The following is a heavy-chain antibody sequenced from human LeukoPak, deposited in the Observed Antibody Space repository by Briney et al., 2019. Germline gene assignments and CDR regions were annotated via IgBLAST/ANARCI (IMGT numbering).Heavy chain of an antibody. D-gene: IGHD2/OR15-2a*01. CDR1: GGSLTTYS. J-gene: IGHJ3*01. CDR2: LISKFDTG. CDR3: ARVPRRFTTEALDV. V-gene: IGHV1-69*05. Sequence: APVKVSCETSGGSLTTYSINWVRQAPGQGLEWLGELISKFDTGRYAQKFQGRITITTDESTSTSYMELSGLRSEDTAVYFCARVPRRFTTEALDVWGQGTLVIVSS.